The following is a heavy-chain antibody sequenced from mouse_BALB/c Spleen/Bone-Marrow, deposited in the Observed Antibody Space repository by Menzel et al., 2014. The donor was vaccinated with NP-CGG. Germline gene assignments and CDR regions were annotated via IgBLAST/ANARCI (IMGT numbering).Heavy chain of an antibody. CDR3: ARDNYGSRVFDY. CDR1: GFSLXSYG. D-gene: IGHD1-1*01. V-gene: IGHV2-9*02. Sequence: VQLVESGPGLVAPSQSLSITCTVSGFSLXSYGVHWVRQPPGKGLEWLGVIWAGGSTNYNSALMSRLSISKDNSKSQVFLKMNSLQTDDTAMYYCARDNYGSRVFDYWGQGTTLTVSS. J-gene: IGHJ2*01. CDR2: IWAGGST.